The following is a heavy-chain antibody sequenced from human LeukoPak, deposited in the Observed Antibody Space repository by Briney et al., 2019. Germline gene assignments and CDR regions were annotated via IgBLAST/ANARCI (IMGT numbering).Heavy chain of an antibody. CDR1: GYSLSAYW. CDR3: ARRGITIFGVVIGGVDY. D-gene: IGHD3-3*01. J-gene: IGHJ4*02. CDR2: IYPGDSDT. V-gene: IGHV5-51*01. Sequence: GESLKISCKASGYSLSAYWIGWVRQMPGKGLEWMGIIYPGDSDTRYSPSFQGQVTISADKSISTAYLQWSSLKASDTAMYYCARRGITIFGVVIGGVDYWGQGTLVTVSS.